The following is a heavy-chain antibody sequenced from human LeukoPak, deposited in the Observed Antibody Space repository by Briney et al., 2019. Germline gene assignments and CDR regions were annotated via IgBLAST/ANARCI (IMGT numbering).Heavy chain of an antibody. V-gene: IGHV1-18*04. CDR3: ARDALVGATGNWFDP. Sequence: GASVKVSCKASGYTFTSYGISWVRQAPGQGLEWMGWISAYNGNTNYAQKLQGRATMTTDTSTSTAYMELRSLRSDDTAVYYCARDALVGATGNWFDPWGQGTLVTVSS. CDR2: ISAYNGNT. J-gene: IGHJ5*02. CDR1: GYTFTSYG. D-gene: IGHD1-26*01.